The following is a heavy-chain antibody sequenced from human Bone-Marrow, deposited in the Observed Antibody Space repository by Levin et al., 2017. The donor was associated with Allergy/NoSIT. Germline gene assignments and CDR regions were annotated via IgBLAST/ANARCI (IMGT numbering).Heavy chain of an antibody. Sequence: GESLKISCAAPGLTVSSNYMSWGRQAPGKGLEWVSGIYSDGSTYYADSVKGRFIISRDKSKNTLYLQMSSLRAEDTAVYYCARGEYLSDWWGGGYHFDYWGQGTLVTVSS. CDR3: ARGEYLSDWWGGGYHFDY. CDR2: IYSDGST. CDR1: GLTVSSNY. D-gene: IGHD5-12*01. V-gene: IGHV3-53*01. J-gene: IGHJ4*02.